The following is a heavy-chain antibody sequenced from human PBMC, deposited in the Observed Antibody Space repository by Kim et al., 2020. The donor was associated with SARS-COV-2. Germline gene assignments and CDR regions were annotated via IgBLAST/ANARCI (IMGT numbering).Heavy chain of an antibody. CDR1: GFTFSSYA. Sequence: GGSLRLSCAASGFTFSSYAMHWIRQAPGKGLEWVAVISYDGSNKYYADSVKGRFTISRDNSKNTLYLQMNSLRAEDTAVYYCAREPSRLGGGYGGVGAFDIWGQGTMVTVSS. CDR3: AREPSRLGGGYGGVGAFDI. V-gene: IGHV3-30*04. J-gene: IGHJ3*02. CDR2: ISYDGSNK. D-gene: IGHD5-12*01.